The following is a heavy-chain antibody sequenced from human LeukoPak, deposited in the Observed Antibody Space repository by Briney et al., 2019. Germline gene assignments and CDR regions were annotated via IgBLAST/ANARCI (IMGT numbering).Heavy chain of an antibody. J-gene: IGHJ3*02. CDR3: ARESGIVGARSDALDI. V-gene: IGHV1-18*01. D-gene: IGHD1-26*01. CDR1: GYTFTSYG. CDR2: ISAYNGNT. Sequence: ASVKVSCKASGYTFTSYGISWVRQAPGQGLEWMGWISAYNGNTNYAQKLQGRVTMTTDTSTSTAYMELRSLRSDDTAVYYCARESGIVGARSDALDIWGQGTMVTVSS.